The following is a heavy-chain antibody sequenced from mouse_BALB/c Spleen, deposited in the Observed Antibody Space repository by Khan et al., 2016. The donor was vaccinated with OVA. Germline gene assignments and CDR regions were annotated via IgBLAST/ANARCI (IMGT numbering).Heavy chain of an antibody. CDR3: ARKDYYDYDPFPY. J-gene: IGHJ3*01. Sequence: EVQLQESGPGLVKPSQSLSLTCTVTGYSITSEYTWNWIRQFPGNKLDWMGFISYSGNTRYNPSLKSRISITRDTSKNQFFLQLNSVTSEDTATYYCARKDYYDYDPFPYWGQGTLVTVSA. CDR1: GYSITSEYT. CDR2: ISYSGNT. V-gene: IGHV3-2*02. D-gene: IGHD2-4*01.